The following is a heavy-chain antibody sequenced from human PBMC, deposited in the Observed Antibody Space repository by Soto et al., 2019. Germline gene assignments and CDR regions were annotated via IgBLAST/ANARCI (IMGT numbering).Heavy chain of an antibody. CDR1: GYTFTGYY. CDR2: INPNSGGT. Sequence: ASVKVSCKASGYTFTGYYMHWVRQAPGQGLEWMGWINPNSGGTNYAQKFQGWVTMTRDTSISTAYMELSRLRSDDTAVYHCARSGSSTTPPFDYWGQGTLVTVSS. V-gene: IGHV1-2*04. J-gene: IGHJ4*02. CDR3: ARSGSSTTPPFDY. D-gene: IGHD6-6*01.